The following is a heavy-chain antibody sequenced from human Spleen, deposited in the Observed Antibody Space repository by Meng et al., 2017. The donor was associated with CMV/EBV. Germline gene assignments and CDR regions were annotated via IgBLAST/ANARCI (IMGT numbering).Heavy chain of an antibody. CDR3: ARVDLRGPSGSYYFDS. V-gene: IGHV1-18*01. J-gene: IGHJ4*02. Sequence: ASVKVSCKASGSTFTNYGVSWVRQAPGQGLEWMGWISSYSGNTTYAQNLQGRVTMTTDTSTSTAFLALRSLRSDDTAVYYCARVDLRGPSGSYYFDSWGQGTLVTVSS. D-gene: IGHD1-26*01. CDR2: ISSYSGNT. CDR1: GSTFTNYG.